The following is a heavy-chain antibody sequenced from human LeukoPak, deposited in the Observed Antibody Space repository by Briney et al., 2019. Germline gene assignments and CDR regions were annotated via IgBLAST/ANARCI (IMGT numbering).Heavy chain of an antibody. J-gene: IGHJ4*02. CDR2: TYYRSKWYN. D-gene: IGHD3-16*01. Sequence: SQTLSLTCAISGDSVSSNSAAWNWIRQSPSRGLEWLGRTYYRSKWYNDYAVSVKSRITINPDTPKNQFSLQLNSVTPEDTAVYYCARTPHDGWGIGGSYYFDYWGQGTLVTVSS. V-gene: IGHV6-1*01. CDR1: GDSVSSNSAA. CDR3: ARTPHDGWGIGGSYYFDY.